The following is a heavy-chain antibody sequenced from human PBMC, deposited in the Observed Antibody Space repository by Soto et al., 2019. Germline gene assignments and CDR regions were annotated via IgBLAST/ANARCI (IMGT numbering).Heavy chain of an antibody. Sequence: QLQLQESGPGLVKPSETLSLTCTVSGGSISSSSYYWGWIRQPPGKGLEWIGSIYYSGSTYYNPSLKSRVTISVDTSKNQFSLKLSSVTAADTAVYYCARPDTAMVDYWFDPWGQGTLVTVSS. CDR2: IYYSGST. CDR1: GGSISSSSYY. CDR3: ARPDTAMVDYWFDP. J-gene: IGHJ5*02. V-gene: IGHV4-39*01. D-gene: IGHD5-18*01.